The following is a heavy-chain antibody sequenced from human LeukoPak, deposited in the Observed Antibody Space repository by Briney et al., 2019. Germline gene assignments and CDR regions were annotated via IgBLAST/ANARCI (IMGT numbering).Heavy chain of an antibody. Sequence: MASETLSLTCTVSGGSISSSSYYWGWIRQPPGKGLEWIGSIYYSGSTYYNPSLKSRVTISVDTSKNQFSLKLSSVTAADTAVYYCAIDLTSGFDYWGPGTLVTVSS. CDR2: IYYSGST. J-gene: IGHJ4*02. CDR1: GGSISSSSYY. D-gene: IGHD3-10*01. V-gene: IGHV4-39*01. CDR3: AIDLTSGFDY.